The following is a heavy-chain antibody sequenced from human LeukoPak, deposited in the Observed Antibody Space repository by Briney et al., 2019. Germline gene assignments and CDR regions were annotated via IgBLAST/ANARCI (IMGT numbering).Heavy chain of an antibody. J-gene: IGHJ3*02. V-gene: IGHV4-30-4*07. CDR1: GGSISSGGYS. CDR3: ARALGGI. Sequence: PSQTLSLTCAVSGGSISSGGYSWSWIRQPPGKGLEWIGYIYYSGSTYYNPSLKSRVTISVDTSKNQFSLKLSSVTAADTAVYYCARALGGIWGQGTMVTVSS. CDR2: IYYSGST. D-gene: IGHD3-16*01.